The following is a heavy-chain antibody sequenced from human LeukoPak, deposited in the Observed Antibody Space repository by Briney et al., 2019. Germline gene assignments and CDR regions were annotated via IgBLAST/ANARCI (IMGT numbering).Heavy chain of an antibody. D-gene: IGHD3-22*01. V-gene: IGHV3-66*01. CDR2: IYSGGST. CDR1: GFAVSTNY. CDR3: ASARNNYDISSFSALDY. J-gene: IGHJ4*02. Sequence: GGSLRLSCAASGFAVSTNYMSWVRQAPGEGLEWVSVIYSGGSTYYADSLKGRFIISRDDSKDTLYLQMNSLRAEDTVVYYCASARNNYDISSFSALDYWGQGTLVTVSS.